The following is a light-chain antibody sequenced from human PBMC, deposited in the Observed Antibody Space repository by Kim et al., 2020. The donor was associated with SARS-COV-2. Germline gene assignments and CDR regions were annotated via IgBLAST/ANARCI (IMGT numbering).Light chain of an antibody. CDR3: SSYTSSSTYVI. Sequence: QSALTQPASVSGSPGQSVTISCTGTSSDLETYNYVSWYQQDPGKAPKLMIYDVFNRPSGVSNRFSGSKSGNTASLTISGLQAEDETYYYCSSYTSSSTYVIFGGGTKLTVL. CDR1: SSDLETYNY. CDR2: DVF. J-gene: IGLJ2*01. V-gene: IGLV2-14*03.